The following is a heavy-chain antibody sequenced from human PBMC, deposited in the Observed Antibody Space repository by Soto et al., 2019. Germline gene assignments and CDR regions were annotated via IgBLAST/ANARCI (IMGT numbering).Heavy chain of an antibody. CDR2: INHSGST. CDR1: GGSFSGYY. CDR3: ARGRITIFGVVDRYFDY. Sequence: SETLSLTCAVYGGSFSGYYWSWIRQPPGKGLEWIGEINHSGSTNYNPSLKSRVTISVDTSKNQFSLKLSSVTAADTAVYCCARGRITIFGVVDRYFDYWGQGTLVTVSS. J-gene: IGHJ4*02. V-gene: IGHV4-34*01. D-gene: IGHD3-3*01.